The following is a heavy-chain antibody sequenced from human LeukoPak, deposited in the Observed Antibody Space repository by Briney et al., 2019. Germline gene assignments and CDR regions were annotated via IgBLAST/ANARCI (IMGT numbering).Heavy chain of an antibody. V-gene: IGHV1-2*02. CDR3: ARDPEQQLAYFDY. D-gene: IGHD6-13*01. Sequence: ASVKVSCKASGYTFTGYYMHWVRQAPGQGLEWMGWINPNSGGTNYAQRFQGRVTMTRDTSISTAYMELSRLRSDDTAVYYCARDPEQQLAYFDYWGQGTLVAVSS. CDR1: GYTFTGYY. CDR2: INPNSGGT. J-gene: IGHJ4*02.